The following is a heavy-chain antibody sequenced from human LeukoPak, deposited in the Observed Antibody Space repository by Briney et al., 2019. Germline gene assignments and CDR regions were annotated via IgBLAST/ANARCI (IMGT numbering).Heavy chain of an antibody. D-gene: IGHD5-24*01. CDR1: GGSFSGYY. Sequence: SETLSLTCAVYGGSFSGYYWSWIRQPPGKGLEWIGEINHSGSTNYNPSLKSRVTISVDTSKNQFSLKLSSVTAADTAVYYCARRDGYNHPWYFDLWGRGTLVTVSS. CDR2: INHSGST. CDR3: ARRDGYNHPWYFDL. V-gene: IGHV4-34*01. J-gene: IGHJ2*01.